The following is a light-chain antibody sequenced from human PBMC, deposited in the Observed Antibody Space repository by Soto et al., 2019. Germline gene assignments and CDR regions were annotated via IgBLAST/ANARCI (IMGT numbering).Light chain of an antibody. CDR3: QQYGSSPYT. V-gene: IGKV3-20*01. CDR2: GAS. CDR1: QTISNSY. Sequence: EIVLTQSPGTLSLSPGESATLSCRASQTISNSYLAWYQQKPGQAPSLLIFGASSRATGIPDRFSGSGSGTHFTLTISRLEPEDFEVYFCQQYGSSPYTFGQGTKLEIK. J-gene: IGKJ2*01.